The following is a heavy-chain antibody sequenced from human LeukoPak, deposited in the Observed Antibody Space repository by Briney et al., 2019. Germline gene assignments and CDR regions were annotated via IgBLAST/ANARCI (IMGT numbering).Heavy chain of an antibody. J-gene: IGHJ4*02. Sequence: GGSLRLSCTTSGFTFGEYPMSWIRQAPGKGLEWVGFIRSKAYGGTSEYAASVEGGFIISRDDSKSIAYLQMNSLKIEDTAVYYCSRYYGSGRRRYFDYWGQGTLVTVSS. CDR2: IRSKAYGGTS. CDR3: SRYYGSGRRRYFDY. V-gene: IGHV3-49*03. CDR1: GFTFGEYP. D-gene: IGHD3-10*01.